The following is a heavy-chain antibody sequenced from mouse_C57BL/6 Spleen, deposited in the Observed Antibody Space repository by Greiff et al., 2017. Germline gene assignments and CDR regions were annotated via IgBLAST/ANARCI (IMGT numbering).Heavy chain of an antibody. CDR3: ARGGLLRGYYAMDY. Sequence: EVQGVESGGGLVQPGGSLKLSCAASGFTFSDYGMAWVRQAPRKGPEWVAFISNLAYSIYYADTVTGRFTISRENAKNTLYLEMSSLRSEDTAMYYCARGGLLRGYYAMDYWGQGTSVTVSS. CDR2: ISNLAYSI. V-gene: IGHV5-15*01. J-gene: IGHJ4*01. D-gene: IGHD1-1*01. CDR1: GFTFSDYG.